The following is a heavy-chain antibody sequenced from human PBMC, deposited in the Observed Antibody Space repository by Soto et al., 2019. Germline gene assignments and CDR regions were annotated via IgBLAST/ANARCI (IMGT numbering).Heavy chain of an antibody. V-gene: IGHV4-59*01. CDR2: IYYSGST. Sequence: PSETLSLTCTVSGGSISSYYWSWIRQPPGKGLEWIGYIYYSGSTNYNPSLKSRVTISVDTSKNQFSLKLSSVTAADTAVYYCARVPMVRGKDRSYYYGMDVWGQGTTVTVSS. CDR3: ARVPMVRGKDRSYYYGMDV. CDR1: GGSISSYY. J-gene: IGHJ6*02. D-gene: IGHD3-10*01.